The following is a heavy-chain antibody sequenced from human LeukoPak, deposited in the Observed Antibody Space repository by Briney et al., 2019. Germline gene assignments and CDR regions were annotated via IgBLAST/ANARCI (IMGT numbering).Heavy chain of an antibody. J-gene: IGHJ4*02. CDR1: GFTFSSYS. CDR3: ARDPPYSGSYYQIDY. V-gene: IGHV3-21*01. Sequence: GGSLRLSCAASGFTFSSYSMNWVRQAPGKGLEWVSSISSSSSYIYYADSVKGRFTISRDNAKNSLYLQMDSLRAEDTAVYYCARDPPYSGSYYQIDYWGQGTLVTASS. D-gene: IGHD1-26*01. CDR2: ISSSSSYI.